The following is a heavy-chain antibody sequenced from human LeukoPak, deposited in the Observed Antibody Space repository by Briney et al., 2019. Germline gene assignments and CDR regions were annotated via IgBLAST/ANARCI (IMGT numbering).Heavy chain of an antibody. CDR3: SRGGGSYDY. V-gene: IGHV3-21*01. CDR1: GFTFSVYS. CDR2: ISGDSSYI. J-gene: IGHJ4*02. Sequence: GGSLRLSCAASGFTFSVYSMSWVRQAPGKGLEWVSSISGDSSYIYYADSVKGRFTISRDNAKNSLYLQMNSLRAEDTAVYYCSRGGGSYDYWGQGTLVTVSS. D-gene: IGHD1-26*01.